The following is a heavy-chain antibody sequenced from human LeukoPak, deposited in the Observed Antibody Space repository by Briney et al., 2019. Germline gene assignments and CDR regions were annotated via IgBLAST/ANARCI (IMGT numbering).Heavy chain of an antibody. V-gene: IGHV1-46*01. CDR3: ARDWTIAAAPYYFDY. CDR1: GYTFSRNY. CDR2: INPSGDPSGRSR. J-gene: IGHJ4*02. Sequence: ASVKVSCKASGYTFSRNYMHWVRQAPGQGLEWMGIINPSGDPSGRSRSYAQKFQGRVTMTRDMSTRTVYMELSSLRSEDTAVYYCARDWTIAAAPYYFDYWGQGTLVTVSS. D-gene: IGHD6-13*01.